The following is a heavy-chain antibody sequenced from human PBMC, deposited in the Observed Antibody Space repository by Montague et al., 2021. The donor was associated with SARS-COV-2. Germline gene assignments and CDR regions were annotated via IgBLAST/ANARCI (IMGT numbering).Heavy chain of an antibody. D-gene: IGHD3-22*01. Sequence: CAISGDSVSSNSAAWNWIRQSPSRGLEWLGRTYYRSKWYNDYAVSVKSRITINPDTSKNQFSLQLNSVTPADTAVYYCARGQEGVNMVLVVLGFYYYMDVWGKGTTVTVPS. CDR2: TYYRSKWYN. J-gene: IGHJ6*03. V-gene: IGHV6-1*01. CDR3: ARGQEGVNMVLVVLGFYYYMDV. CDR1: GDSVSSNSAA.